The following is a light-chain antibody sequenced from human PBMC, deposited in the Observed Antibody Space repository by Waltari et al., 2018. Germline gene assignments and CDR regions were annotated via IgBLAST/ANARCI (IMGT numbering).Light chain of an antibody. Sequence: DIQMTQSPSSLSPSEGDRVTITCQASRDISNYLNWYHQKPGKAPKLLIYDASDLETGVPSRFSGSGSGTDFTLTISSLEPEDFAVYYCQQRDSLLVTFGGGTKVQI. CDR3: QQRDSLLVT. J-gene: IGKJ4*01. CDR1: RDISNY. V-gene: IGKV1-33*01. CDR2: DAS.